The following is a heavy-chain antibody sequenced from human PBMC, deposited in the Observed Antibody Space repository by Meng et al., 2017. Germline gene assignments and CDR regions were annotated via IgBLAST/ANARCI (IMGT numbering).Heavy chain of an antibody. J-gene: IGHJ4*02. CDR3: ARVGSFLRDY. Sequence: QVQLQQWGAGPLKPSETLSLTCAVYGGSFSGYYWSWIRQPPGKGLEWIGEINHSGSTNYNPSLKSRVTISVDTSKNQFSLKLSSVTAADTAVYYCARVGSFLRDYWGQGTLVTVSS. D-gene: IGHD2/OR15-2a*01. CDR1: GGSFSGYY. CDR2: INHSGST. V-gene: IGHV4-34*01.